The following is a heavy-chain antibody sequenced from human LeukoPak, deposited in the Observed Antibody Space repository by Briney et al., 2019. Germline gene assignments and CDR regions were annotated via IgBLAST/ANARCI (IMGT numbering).Heavy chain of an antibody. J-gene: IGHJ3*02. Sequence: AGGSLRLSCVVSGFTFSSYWMSWVRQAPGKGLEWVANIKQDGSEKYYVDSVKGRFTISRDNAKNPLYLQMNSLRAEDTAVYYCARGRYCSGGSCYSAAFDIWGQGTMVTVSS. CDR2: IKQDGSEK. CDR1: GFTFSSYW. V-gene: IGHV3-7*01. CDR3: ARGRYCSGGSCYSAAFDI. D-gene: IGHD2-15*01.